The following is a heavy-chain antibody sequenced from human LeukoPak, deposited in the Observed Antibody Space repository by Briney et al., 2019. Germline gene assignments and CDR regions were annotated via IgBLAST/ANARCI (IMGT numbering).Heavy chain of an antibody. Sequence: SETLSLTCAVYGGSFSGYYWSWIRQPPGKGLEWIGEINHSGSTNYNPSLKSRVTISVDTSKSQFSLKLSSVTAADTAVYYCARGLYDYVWGSYRRNWFDPWGQGTLVTVSS. D-gene: IGHD3-16*02. CDR3: ARGLYDYVWGSYRRNWFDP. V-gene: IGHV4-34*01. J-gene: IGHJ5*02. CDR2: INHSGST. CDR1: GGSFSGYY.